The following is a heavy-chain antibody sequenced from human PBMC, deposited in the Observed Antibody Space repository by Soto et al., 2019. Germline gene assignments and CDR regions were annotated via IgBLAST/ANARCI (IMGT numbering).Heavy chain of an antibody. CDR1: GFTFSSYW. Sequence: EVQLVESGGGLVQPGGSLRLSCAASGFTFSSYWMHWVRQAPGKGLVWVSRINSDGSSTSYADSVKGRFTISRDNAKNTLYLEMNSLRAEDTAVDYCARGGGYSYGSFDYWGQGTLVTVSS. J-gene: IGHJ4*02. D-gene: IGHD5-18*01. CDR2: INSDGSST. V-gene: IGHV3-74*01. CDR3: ARGGGYSYGSFDY.